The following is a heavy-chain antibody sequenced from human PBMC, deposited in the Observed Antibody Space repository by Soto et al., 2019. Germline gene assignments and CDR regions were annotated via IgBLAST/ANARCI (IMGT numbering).Heavy chain of an antibody. CDR3: ARDLSSSYWDY. V-gene: IGHV3-33*01. CDR2: VWHDGRSK. Sequence: GSLRLSCAASGFTFSNYGMHWVRQAPGKGLEWVAVVWHDGRSKYYADSVRGRFAISRDNSKNTMYLQMNGLRAEDTAVYYCARDLSSSYWDYWGQGTLVTAPQ. J-gene: IGHJ4*02. CDR1: GFTFSNYG. D-gene: IGHD6-6*01.